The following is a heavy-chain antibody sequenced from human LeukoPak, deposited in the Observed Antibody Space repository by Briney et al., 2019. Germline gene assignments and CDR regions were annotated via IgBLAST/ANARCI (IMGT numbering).Heavy chain of an antibody. CDR2: IIPIFGTA. J-gene: IGHJ6*02. CDR1: GGTFSIYA. V-gene: IGHV1-69*13. D-gene: IGHD3-22*01. CDR3: ARALPNYYDSSGTDYYGMHV. Sequence: SVNVSCTASGGTFSIYAISWVRQAPGQGLEWMGGIIPIFGTANYAQKFQGRVTITADESTSTAYMELSSLRSEDTAVYYCARALPNYYDSSGTDYYGMHVWGQGTTVTVSS.